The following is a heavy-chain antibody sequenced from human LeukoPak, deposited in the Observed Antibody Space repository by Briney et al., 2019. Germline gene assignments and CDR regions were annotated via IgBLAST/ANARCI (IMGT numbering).Heavy chain of an antibody. CDR3: ARHVTVTDFDY. CDR1: GGSFSGYY. V-gene: IGHV4-34*01. D-gene: IGHD4-17*01. CDR2: INHSGST. Sequence: SETLSLTCAVYGGSFSGYYWSWIRQPPGKGLEWIGEINHSGSTNYNPSLKGRVTISVDTSKNQFSLKLSSVTAADTAVYYCARHVTVTDFDYWGQGTLVTVSS. J-gene: IGHJ4*02.